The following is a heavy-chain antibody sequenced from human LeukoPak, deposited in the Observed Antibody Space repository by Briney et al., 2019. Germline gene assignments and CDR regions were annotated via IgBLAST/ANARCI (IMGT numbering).Heavy chain of an antibody. CDR3: ARVADRSSRYYLDY. D-gene: IGHD6-13*01. Sequence: EASVKLSCTASGYTFTGYYTHWGRQAPGQGLVWMGWINPDNGGTAYAQKFQGRVTMTRDPSISTAYMELSRLRSDDTAVYYCARVADRSSRYYLDYWGQGTLVTVSS. J-gene: IGHJ4*02. V-gene: IGHV1-2*02. CDR1: GYTFTGYY. CDR2: INPDNGGT.